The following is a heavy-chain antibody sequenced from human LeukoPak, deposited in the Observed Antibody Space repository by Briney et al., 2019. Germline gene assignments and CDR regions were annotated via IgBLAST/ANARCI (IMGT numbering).Heavy chain of an antibody. CDR1: GFSLSTSGMC. J-gene: IGHJ4*02. CDR3: ARMGCGSYPNFFDY. CDR2: IDWDADK. Sequence: SGPALVKPTQTLTLTCSFSGFSLSTSGMCVSWIRQPPGKALEWLARIDWDADKYYSTSLKTRLTISKDTSKNQVVLTMTNMDPVDTASYYCARMGCGSYPNFFDYQGQGILVTVSS. D-gene: IGHD1-26*01. V-gene: IGHV2-70*11.